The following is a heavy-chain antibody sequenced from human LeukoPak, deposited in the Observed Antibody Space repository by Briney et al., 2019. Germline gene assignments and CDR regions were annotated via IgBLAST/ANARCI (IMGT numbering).Heavy chain of an antibody. V-gene: IGHV3-23*01. J-gene: IGHJ4*02. CDR1: GFTFSSYA. Sequence: GGSLRLSRVASGFTFSSYAMSWVRQAPGKGLEWVSAISGSGGSTYYADSVKGRFTISRDNSKNTLYLQMNSLRAEDTAVYYCAKDQYYGSGSYYISDYWGQGTLVTVSS. CDR2: ISGSGGST. D-gene: IGHD3-10*01. CDR3: AKDQYYGSGSYYISDY.